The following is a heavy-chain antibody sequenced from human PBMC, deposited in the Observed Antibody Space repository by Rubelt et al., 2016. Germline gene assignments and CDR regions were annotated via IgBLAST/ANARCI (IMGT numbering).Heavy chain of an antibody. Sequence: QVQLVQSGAEVKKPGASVKVSCKASGGTFSSYAISWVRQAPGQGLEWMGIINPIGGSTVYAQKFQGRFTMSRAAATSTVYMELSSLRSEDTAVYYCARDPEVVGAGDYWGQGTLVTVSS. V-gene: IGHV1-46*01. D-gene: IGHD1-26*01. CDR3: ARDPEVVGAGDY. CDR1: GGTFSSYA. CDR2: INPIGGST. J-gene: IGHJ4*02.